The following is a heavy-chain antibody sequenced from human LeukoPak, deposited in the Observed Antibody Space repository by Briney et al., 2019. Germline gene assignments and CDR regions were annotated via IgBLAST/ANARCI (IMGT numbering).Heavy chain of an antibody. J-gene: IGHJ6*02. D-gene: IGHD4-17*01. Sequence: GGSLRLSCAASGFTFSSYAMSWVRQAPGKGLVWVSRINSDGSSTSYADSVKGRFTISRDNAKNTLYLQMNSLRAEDTAVYYCARGRYDYGDYYYGMDVWGQGTTVTVSS. CDR2: INSDGSST. V-gene: IGHV3-74*01. CDR3: ARGRYDYGDYYYGMDV. CDR1: GFTFSSYA.